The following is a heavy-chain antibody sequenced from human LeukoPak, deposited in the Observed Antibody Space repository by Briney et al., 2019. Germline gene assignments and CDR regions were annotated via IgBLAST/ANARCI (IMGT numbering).Heavy chain of an antibody. D-gene: IGHD4-17*01. Sequence: SETLSLTCTVSSGSISTSNDYWGWGRQPPGRALEWIVNIFYSGSTYYSPSLKSRVTISLDTSRNQFSLKRNSVTAADTAVYYCARGNYGDLDWGQGTLDTVSS. CDR2: IFYSGST. CDR1: SGSISTSNDY. J-gene: IGHJ4*02. CDR3: ARGNYGDLD. V-gene: IGHV4-39*07.